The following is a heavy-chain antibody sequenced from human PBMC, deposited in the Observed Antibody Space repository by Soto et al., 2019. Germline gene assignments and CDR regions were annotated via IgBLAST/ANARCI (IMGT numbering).Heavy chain of an antibody. D-gene: IGHD4-17*01. CDR3: ARDPWVGDIGDY. CDR1: GFTVGSAY. V-gene: IGHV3-66*01. CDR2: IYSGGNT. J-gene: IGHJ4*02. Sequence: DVQLVESGGGLVLRGESLRLSCAASGFTVGSAYMSWVRQAPGKGLEWVAGIYSGGNTYYADSVKGRFTISRDTSKNRLYLQMNSLGAEEAAIYYCARDPWVGDIGDYWGQGTLVTVSS.